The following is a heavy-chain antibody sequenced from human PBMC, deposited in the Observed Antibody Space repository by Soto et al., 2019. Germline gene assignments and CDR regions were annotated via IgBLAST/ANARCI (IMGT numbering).Heavy chain of an antibody. CDR2: VYYSGST. V-gene: IGHV4-59*01. CDR3: ARVGYCSGGSCLNYYYYMDV. D-gene: IGHD2-15*01. J-gene: IGHJ6*03. CDR1: GGSISSYY. Sequence: SETLSLTCTVSGGSISSYYWSWIRQPPGKGLEWIGYVYYSGSTNYNPSLKGRVTISVDTSKNQFSLKLSSVTAADTAVYYCARVGYCSGGSCLNYYYYMDVWGKGTTVTVSS.